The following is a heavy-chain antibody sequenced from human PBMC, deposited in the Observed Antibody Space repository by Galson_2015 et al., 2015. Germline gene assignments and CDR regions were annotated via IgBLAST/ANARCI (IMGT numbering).Heavy chain of an antibody. D-gene: IGHD6-19*01. CDR2: ISGSGDST. J-gene: IGHJ4*02. Sequence: SLRLSCAASGFTFSNYGMSWVRQAPGKGLEWVSGISGSGDSTNYADSVKGRFTISRDNSKNTVYLQMDSLRAEDTAVYYCAKSRGSGWGQGTLVTVSP. CDR1: GFTFSNYG. CDR3: AKSRGSG. V-gene: IGHV3-23*01.